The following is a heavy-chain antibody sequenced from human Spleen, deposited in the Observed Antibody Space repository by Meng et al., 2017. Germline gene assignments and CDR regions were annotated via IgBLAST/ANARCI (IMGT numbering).Heavy chain of an antibody. CDR1: GDSISSSSYN. CDR2: IYYSGTT. Sequence: SETLSLTCTVSGDSISSSSYNWGWIRQPPGKGLEWIGSIYYSGTTYYSPSLKSRVTLSIDMSKNQFSLKLSSVTAADTAVYYCARDPGSSWEIDSWGQGKRVTVYS. J-gene: IGHJ4*02. D-gene: IGHD6-13*01. CDR3: ARDPGSSWEIDS. V-gene: IGHV4-39*07.